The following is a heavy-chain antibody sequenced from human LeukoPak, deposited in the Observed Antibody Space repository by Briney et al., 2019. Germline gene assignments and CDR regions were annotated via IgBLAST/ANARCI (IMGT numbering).Heavy chain of an antibody. CDR2: ISYDGSNK. V-gene: IGHV3-30-3*01. J-gene: IGHJ3*02. Sequence: PGRSLRLSCAASGFTFSSYAMHWVRQAPGKGLEWVAVISYDGSNKYYADSVKGRFTISRDNSKNTLYLQMNSLRAEDTAVYYCARDDYYDSSGYYPRVDAFDIWGQGTMVTVSS. CDR3: ARDDYYDSSGYYPRVDAFDI. CDR1: GFTFSSYA. D-gene: IGHD3-22*01.